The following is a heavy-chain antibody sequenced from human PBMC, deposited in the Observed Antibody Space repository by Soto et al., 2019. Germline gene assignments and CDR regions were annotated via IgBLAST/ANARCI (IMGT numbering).Heavy chain of an antibody. D-gene: IGHD6-19*01. V-gene: IGHV1-2*04. CDR1: GYTFTGYY. CDR3: ARARIAVAGGHDAFDI. Sequence: ASVKVSCKASGYTFTGYYMHWVRQAPGQGLEWMGWINPNSGGTNYAQKFQGWVTMTRDTSISTAYMELSRLRSDDTAVYYCARARIAVAGGHDAFDIWGQGTMVTVSS. J-gene: IGHJ3*02. CDR2: INPNSGGT.